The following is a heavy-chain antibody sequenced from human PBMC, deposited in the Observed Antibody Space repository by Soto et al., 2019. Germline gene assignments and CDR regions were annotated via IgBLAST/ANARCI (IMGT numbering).Heavy chain of an antibody. D-gene: IGHD3-22*01. CDR2: ISGSGGST. V-gene: IGHV3-23*01. CDR3: AKKPGYYDSSGYYLFDY. CDR1: GFTFSSYA. Sequence: GGSLRLSCAASGFTFSSYAMSWVRQAPGKGLEWVSAISGSGGSTYYADSVKGRFTISRDNSKNTLYLQMNSLRAEDTAVYYCAKKPGYYDSSGYYLFDYWGQGTLVTVSS. J-gene: IGHJ4*02.